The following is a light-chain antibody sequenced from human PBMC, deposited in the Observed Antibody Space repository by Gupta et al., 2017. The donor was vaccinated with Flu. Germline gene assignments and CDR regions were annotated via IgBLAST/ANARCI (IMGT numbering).Light chain of an antibody. CDR3: RHKIHRPRT. Sequence: DVLMTQTPLSLSVIPGQPASMSCKSSQSLLYSDGKTYLYWYVQRPGQPPQPLIYEVSNRGSGVPDRFSGSGSGTDFTLKISRGEAEDVGIYYCRHKIHRPRTFGRGTKVEI. V-gene: IGKV2D-29*01. CDR2: EVS. CDR1: QSLLYSDGKTY. J-gene: IGKJ1*01.